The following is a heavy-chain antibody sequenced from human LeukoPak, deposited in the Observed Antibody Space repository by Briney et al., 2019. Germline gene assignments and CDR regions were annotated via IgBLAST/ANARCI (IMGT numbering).Heavy chain of an antibody. CDR3: ARVTWNYVPFDY. CDR2: INSDGSTA. D-gene: IGHD3-10*02. V-gene: IGHV3-74*01. J-gene: IGHJ4*02. CDR1: GFTFSSYW. Sequence: GGSLRLSCAASGFTFSSYWMHWVRQAPGKGLVWVSRINSDGSTATYADSVKGRFTISRDNARNTLYLQMNSLGAEDTAVYYCARVTWNYVPFDYWGQGTLVTVSS.